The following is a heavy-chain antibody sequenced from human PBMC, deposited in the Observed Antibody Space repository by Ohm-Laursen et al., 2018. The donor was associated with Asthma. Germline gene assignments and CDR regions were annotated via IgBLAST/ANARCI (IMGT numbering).Heavy chain of an antibody. J-gene: IGHJ3*02. Sequence: SLRLSCAASGFTFSSYGMHWVRQAPGKGLEWVSIITSDGSWTSYADSVKGRFTISRDNSKNTLYMQMNSLRAEDTAVYYCARRDFSGGNPSAAFDIWGQGTMVTVSS. CDR1: GFTFSSYG. CDR2: ITSDGSWT. CDR3: ARRDFSGGNPSAAFDI. D-gene: IGHD4-23*01. V-gene: IGHV3-30*03.